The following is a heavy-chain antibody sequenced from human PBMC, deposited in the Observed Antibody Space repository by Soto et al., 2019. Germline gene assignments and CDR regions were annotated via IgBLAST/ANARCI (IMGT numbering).Heavy chain of an antibody. CDR3: ARLVWVTTPPDYYYYYYMDV. V-gene: IGHV4-59*08. CDR1: GGSISSYY. CDR2: IYYSGST. Sequence: SETLSLTCTVSGGSISSYYWSWIRQPPGKGLEWIGYIYYSGSTNYNPSLKSRVTISVDTSKNQFSLKLSSVTAADTAVYYCARLVWVTTPPDYYYYYYMDVWGKGTTVTVSS. D-gene: IGHD4-17*01. J-gene: IGHJ6*03.